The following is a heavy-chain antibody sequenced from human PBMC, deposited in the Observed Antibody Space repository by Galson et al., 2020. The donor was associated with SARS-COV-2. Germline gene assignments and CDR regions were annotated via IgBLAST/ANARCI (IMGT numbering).Heavy chain of an antibody. CDR2: INKNGGST. V-gene: IGHV3-20*04. D-gene: IGHD2-2*01. CDR1: GVTFDDYG. J-gene: IGHJ3*02. CDR3: ARGYLAGPFDI. Sequence: GGSLRLSCAASGVTFDDYGMSWVRQVPGKGLEWVCGINKNGGSTNYVDSVRGRFTISRDNAKHSLYLQMNSLRAEDTALYFCARGYLAGPFDIWAQGTMVTVSS.